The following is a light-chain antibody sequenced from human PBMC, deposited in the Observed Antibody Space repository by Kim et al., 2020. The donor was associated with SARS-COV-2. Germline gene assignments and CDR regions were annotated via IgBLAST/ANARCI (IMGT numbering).Light chain of an antibody. V-gene: IGKV1-5*01. CDR2: DAS. CDR1: QSISSW. CDR3: QQYNSCFLWT. J-gene: IGKJ1*01. Sequence: SVGERVTITCRASQSISSWLSWYQQKPGKAPKLLISDASSLESGVPSRFSGSGSGTEFTLTISSLQPDDFATYYCQQYNSCFLWTFGQGTKVDIK.